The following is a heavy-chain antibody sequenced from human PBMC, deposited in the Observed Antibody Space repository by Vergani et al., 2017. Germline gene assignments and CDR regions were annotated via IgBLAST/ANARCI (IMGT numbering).Heavy chain of an antibody. V-gene: IGHV3-30-3*01. CDR1: GFTFSSYA. J-gene: IGHJ4*02. CDR2: ISYDGSNK. CDR3: ARDSTVYCSGGSCYGFDY. D-gene: IGHD2-15*01. Sequence: QVQLVESGGGVVQPGRSLRLSCAASGFTFSSYAMHWVRQAPGKGLEWVAVISYDGSNKYYADSVKGRFTISRDNSKNTLYLQMNSLRAEDTAVYYCARDSTVYCSGGSCYGFDYWGQGTLVTVSS.